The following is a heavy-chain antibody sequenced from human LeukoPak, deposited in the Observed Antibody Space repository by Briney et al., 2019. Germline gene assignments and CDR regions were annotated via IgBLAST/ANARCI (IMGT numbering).Heavy chain of an antibody. J-gene: IGHJ4*02. V-gene: IGHV1-46*01. CDR1: GYTFTSYY. CDR2: INPSGGST. Sequence: ASVKVPCKASGYTFTSYYMHWARQAPGQGLEWMGIINPSGGSTSYAQKFQGRVTMTRDTSTSTVYMELSSLRSEDTAVYYCARASSGGRRIDYWGQGTLITVSS. CDR3: ARASSGGRRIDY. D-gene: IGHD2-15*01.